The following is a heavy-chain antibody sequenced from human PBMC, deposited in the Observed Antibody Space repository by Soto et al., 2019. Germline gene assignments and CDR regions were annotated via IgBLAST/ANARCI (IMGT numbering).Heavy chain of an antibody. Sequence: EVQQLDSGGGLVRPGGSLRLSCAASGFTFDSYAMNWVRQAPGKGLEWVSTISGSGDYTYYTDSVKGRFTISRDNSKNMMYLQMNSLRAEDTAIYYCAKNRGLQYYFDYWGQGTLVTVSS. CDR3: AKNRGLQYYFDY. V-gene: IGHV3-23*01. CDR2: ISGSGDYT. J-gene: IGHJ4*02. CDR1: GFTFDSYA.